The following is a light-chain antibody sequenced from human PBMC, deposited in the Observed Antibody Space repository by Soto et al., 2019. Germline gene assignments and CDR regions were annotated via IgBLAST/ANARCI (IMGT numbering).Light chain of an antibody. Sequence: EIVLTQSPATLSLSPGERATLSCSSSQRVSSYLAWYQQKPRQAPRLLIYDASNRAIGIPARFSSSGSGTDFTITISSREPEDLAVHYGQQRSNWPRTFGKGTKVEIK. CDR2: DAS. CDR3: QQRSNWPRT. CDR1: QRVSSY. V-gene: IGKV3-11*01. J-gene: IGKJ1*01.